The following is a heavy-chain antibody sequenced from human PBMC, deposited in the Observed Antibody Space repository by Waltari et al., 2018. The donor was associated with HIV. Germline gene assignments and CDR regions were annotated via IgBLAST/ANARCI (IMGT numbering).Heavy chain of an antibody. V-gene: IGHV1-69*12. CDR3: TNTMTYDSSGYYWAY. Sequence: QVQLVQSGAEVQKPGSSVKVSCKASGGSFSNDAISGVRPAPGQGLGWMGGIIPIFGTVNYAQKLLGRVTITADESTSTAYMELSGLRSEDTAVYYCTNTMTYDSSGYYWAYWGQGTLVAVSS. CDR1: GGSFSNDA. CDR2: IIPIFGTV. D-gene: IGHD3-22*01. J-gene: IGHJ4*02.